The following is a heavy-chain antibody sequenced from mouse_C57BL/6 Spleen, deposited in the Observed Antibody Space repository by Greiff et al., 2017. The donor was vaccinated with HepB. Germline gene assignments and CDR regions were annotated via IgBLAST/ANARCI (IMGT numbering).Heavy chain of an antibody. D-gene: IGHD2-5*01. CDR1: GYSITSGYY. J-gene: IGHJ4*01. CDR2: ISYDGSN. Sequence: EVKLMESGPGLVKPSQSLSLTCSVTGYSITSGYYWNWIRQFPGNKLEWMGYISYDGSNNYNPSLKNRISITRDTSKNQFFLKLNSVTTEDTATYYCARERYSNYFYAMDYWGQGTSVTVSS. CDR3: ARERYSNYFYAMDY. V-gene: IGHV3-6*01.